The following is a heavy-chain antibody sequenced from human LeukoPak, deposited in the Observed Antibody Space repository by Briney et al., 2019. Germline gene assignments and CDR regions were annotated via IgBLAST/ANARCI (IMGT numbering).Heavy chain of an antibody. CDR2: IYYSGST. Sequence: SETLSLTCTVSRGSISTYYWGWIRQPPGKGLEWIRYIYYSGSTTYNPSLESRVTILLGTSKNQFSLKLSSVTAADTAVYYCARQTYCSGGYCYSYYFDYWGQGTLVTVSS. CDR3: ARQTYCSGGYCYSYYFDY. D-gene: IGHD2-15*01. J-gene: IGHJ4*02. V-gene: IGHV4-59*08. CDR1: RGSISTYY.